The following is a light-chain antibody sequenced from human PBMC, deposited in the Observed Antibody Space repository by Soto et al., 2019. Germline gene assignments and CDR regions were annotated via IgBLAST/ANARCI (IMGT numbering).Light chain of an antibody. CDR1: QDITNY. CDR2: GAS. CDR3: QQSDSIPIT. J-gene: IGKJ5*01. V-gene: IGKV1-39*01. Sequence: DIQMTQSPSSLSASVGDRVTITCQASQDITNYLNWYQQKPGKAPNLLIYGASNLETGVPSRFSGSGSGTDFTLAISSLQPEDFATYYCQQSDSIPITFGQGTRLEI.